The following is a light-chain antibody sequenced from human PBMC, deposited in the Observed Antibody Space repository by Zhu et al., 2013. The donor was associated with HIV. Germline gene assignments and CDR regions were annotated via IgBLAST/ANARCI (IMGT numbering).Light chain of an antibody. J-gene: IGKJ2*03. CDR2: GAS. CDR3: QQYKNWYS. CDR1: QTVGTD. Sequence: VMTQSPATVSVSPGETVTLSCRASQTVGTDLAWYQQKPGQAPTLLIYGASTRASVTPARFTGSGSGTEFTLTVNSLQFEDFAIYYCQQYKNWYSFGRGTKVDIK. V-gene: IGKV3-15*01.